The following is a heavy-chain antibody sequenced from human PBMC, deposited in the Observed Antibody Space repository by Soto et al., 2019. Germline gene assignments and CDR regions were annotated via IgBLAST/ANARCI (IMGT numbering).Heavy chain of an antibody. J-gene: IGHJ6*02. CDR3: ARVRGYGMDV. V-gene: IGHV4-31*03. CDR2: IYYSGST. CDR1: GGSVSSGGYY. Sequence: SETLSLTCTVSGGSVSSGGYYWSWIRQHPGKGLEWIGYIYYSGSTYYNPSLKSRVTISVDTSKNQFSLKLSSVTAADTAVYYCARVRGYGMDVWGQGTTVTVSS.